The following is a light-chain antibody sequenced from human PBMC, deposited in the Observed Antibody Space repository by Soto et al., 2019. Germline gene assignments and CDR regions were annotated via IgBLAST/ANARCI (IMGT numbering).Light chain of an antibody. CDR3: QKYNSAPYT. V-gene: IGKV1-27*01. CDR2: AAS. CDR1: QGISNY. Sequence: DIQMTQSPSSLSASVGDRATITCRASQGISNYLAWYQQKPGKVPKLLIYAASTLQSGVPSRFSGSGSGTDFKFTNSSLQPEDVATDYYQKYNSAPYTFGQGTKLEIK. J-gene: IGKJ2*01.